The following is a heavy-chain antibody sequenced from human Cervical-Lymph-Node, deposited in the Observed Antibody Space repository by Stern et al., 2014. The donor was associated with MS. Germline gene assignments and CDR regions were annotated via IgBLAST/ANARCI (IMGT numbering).Heavy chain of an antibody. CDR1: GYTFPSYY. J-gene: IGHJ4*02. V-gene: IGHV1-46*01. D-gene: IGHD2-15*01. CDR3: ARSRVVARPLDY. CDR2: SNPGDGTT. Sequence: VHLVESGAEVKKPGASVRISCKTSGYTFPSYYMHWVRQAHGQGLERMGISNPGDGTTRFVQKFQGRVTMTSDTSTSTVYMDLSSLTSEDTAVYYCARSRVVARPLDYWGQGTLVTVSS.